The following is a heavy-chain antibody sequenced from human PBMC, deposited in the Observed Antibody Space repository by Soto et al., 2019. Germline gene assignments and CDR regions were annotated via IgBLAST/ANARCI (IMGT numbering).Heavy chain of an antibody. D-gene: IGHD6-6*01. V-gene: IGHV1-2*04. J-gene: IGHJ6*02. CDR2: INPNSGGT. CDR1: GYTFTGYY. CDR3: ARDRAARPDYYYYGMDV. Sequence: QVQLVQSGAEVKKPGASVKVSCKASGYTFTGYYMHWVRQAPGQGLEWMGWINPNSGGTNYAQKFQGWVTMTRDTSISTAYMELGRLRSDDTAVYYCARDRAARPDYYYYGMDVWGQGTTVTVSS.